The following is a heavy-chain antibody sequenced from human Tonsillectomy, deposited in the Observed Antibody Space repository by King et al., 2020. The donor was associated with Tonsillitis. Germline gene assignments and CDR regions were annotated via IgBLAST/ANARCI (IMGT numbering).Heavy chain of an antibody. CDR1: GYSFTGYW. CDR3: ARSMDV. V-gene: IGHV5-51*01. CDR2: IYPDDSET. J-gene: IGHJ6*02. Sequence: QLVQSGAEMKKHGESLKISCKGSGYSFTGYWIGWVRQMPGKGLEWMGIIYPDDSETRYSPSLQGQITISVDKSISTAYLQWSSLKASDIAIYYCARSMDVWGQGTTVTVSS.